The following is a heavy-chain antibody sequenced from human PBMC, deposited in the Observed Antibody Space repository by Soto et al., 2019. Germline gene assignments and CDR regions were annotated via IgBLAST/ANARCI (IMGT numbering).Heavy chain of an antibody. CDR3: AKDGPLSSSSIPAYYCYGMDV. CDR1: GFTFSSYA. D-gene: IGHD6-6*01. Sequence: PGGSLRLSCAASGFTFSSYAINWVRQAPGKGLEWVSTISGSGANTYYADSVKGRFTISRDNSQNTLYLQMNSLRAEDTAVYYCAKDGPLSSSSIPAYYCYGMDVWGQGTTVTVSS. V-gene: IGHV3-23*01. J-gene: IGHJ6*02. CDR2: ISGSGANT.